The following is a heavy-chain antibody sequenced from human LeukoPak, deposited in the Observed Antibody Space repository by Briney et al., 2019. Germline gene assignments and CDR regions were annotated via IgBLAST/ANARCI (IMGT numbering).Heavy chain of an antibody. CDR1: GFTFSNYA. Sequence: GGSLRLSCAASGFTFSNYAMSWVRQAPGKGLEWASAISGSGGSTYYADSVKGRFTISRDNSKNTLSLQLNNLRIEDTALYYCAKTSLSDPSGHYYYMDVWGKGTTVTVSS. J-gene: IGHJ6*03. CDR2: ISGSGGST. D-gene: IGHD3-3*01. CDR3: AKTSLSDPSGHYYYMDV. V-gene: IGHV3-23*01.